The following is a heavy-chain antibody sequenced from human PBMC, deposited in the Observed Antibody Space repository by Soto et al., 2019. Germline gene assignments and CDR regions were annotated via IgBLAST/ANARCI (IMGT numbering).Heavy chain of an antibody. CDR3: ARQTYYYDSSENWFDP. Sequence: SETLSLTCTVSGGSISSSSYYWGWIRQPPGKGLEWIGSIYYSGSTYYNPSLRSRVTISVDTSKNQFSLKLSSVTAADTAVYYCARQTYYYDSSENWFDPWGQGTLVTVSS. CDR2: IYYSGST. J-gene: IGHJ5*02. D-gene: IGHD3-22*01. V-gene: IGHV4-39*01. CDR1: GGSISSSSYY.